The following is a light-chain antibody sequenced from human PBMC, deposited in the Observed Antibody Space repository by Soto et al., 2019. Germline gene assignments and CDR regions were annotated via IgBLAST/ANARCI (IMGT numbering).Light chain of an antibody. CDR2: EVN. Sequence: QSALTQPASVSGSPGQSITISCTGTGSDVGGYKYVSWYQHHPGKAPKLIIYEVNNRPSGVSNRFSGSKSDNTASLTISGLQAEDEADYHCSSYTSRNSVVFGGGTQLTVL. V-gene: IGLV2-14*01. CDR1: GSDVGGYKY. CDR3: SSYTSRNSVV. J-gene: IGLJ3*02.